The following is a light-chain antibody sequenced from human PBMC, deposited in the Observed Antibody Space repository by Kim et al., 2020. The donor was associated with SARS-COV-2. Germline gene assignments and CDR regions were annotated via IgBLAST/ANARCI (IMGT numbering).Light chain of an antibody. CDR2: GKY. CDR1: SLRNYY. J-gene: IGLJ3*02. V-gene: IGLV3-19*01. Sequence: SSELTQDPAVSVASGQTVRLTCQGDSLRNYYATWYQQRPGQAPVLVLYGKYNRPSGIPDRFSGSASGNTASLTITGAQAEDEADYYCNSRDSSGDHVVFGGGTQLTVL. CDR3: NSRDSSGDHVV.